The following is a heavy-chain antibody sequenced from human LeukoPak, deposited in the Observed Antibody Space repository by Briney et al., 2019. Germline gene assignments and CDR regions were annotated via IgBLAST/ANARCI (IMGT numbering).Heavy chain of an antibody. V-gene: IGHV1-2*02. CDR2: INPNSGGT. D-gene: IGHD3-3*01. CDR3: ARFENYDFWSGPGFDY. Sequence: VASVKVSCKASGYTFTGYYMHWVRQAPGQGLEWMGWINPNSGGTNYAQKFQGRVTMTRDTSISTAYMELSRLRSDDTAVYYCARFENYDFWSGPGFDYWGQGTLVTVSS. CDR1: GYTFTGYY. J-gene: IGHJ4*02.